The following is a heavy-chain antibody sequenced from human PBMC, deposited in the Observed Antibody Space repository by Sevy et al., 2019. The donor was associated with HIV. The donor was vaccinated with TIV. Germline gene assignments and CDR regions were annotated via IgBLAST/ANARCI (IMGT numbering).Heavy chain of an antibody. CDR1: GFPLSGYW. J-gene: IGHJ4*02. Sequence: GGSLRLSCAASGFPLSGYWMHWVRQVPGEGLVWVSRLKTVESSTTYSDSVKGRFTVSRDNAKNTVYLQMNSLRAEDTGVYYCAREASGWYGLDYWGQGTLVTVSS. CDR3: AREASGWYGLDY. V-gene: IGHV3-74*01. CDR2: LKTVESST. D-gene: IGHD6-13*01.